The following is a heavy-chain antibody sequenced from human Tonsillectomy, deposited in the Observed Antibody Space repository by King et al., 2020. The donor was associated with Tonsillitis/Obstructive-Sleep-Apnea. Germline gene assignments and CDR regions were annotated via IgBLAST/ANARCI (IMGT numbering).Heavy chain of an antibody. V-gene: IGHV3-23*04. Sequence: VQLVESGGDLVQPGGSLRLSCAASGFTFSNYAMTWVRQAPGKGLEWVSTISGSGDLTKYAESVKGRFIISRDNSQNTLFLQMNSLRVEDTAVYYCAKVRRDWGQGILVTVSS. CDR1: GFTFSNYA. CDR3: AKVRRD. CDR2: ISGSGDLT. J-gene: IGHJ4*02.